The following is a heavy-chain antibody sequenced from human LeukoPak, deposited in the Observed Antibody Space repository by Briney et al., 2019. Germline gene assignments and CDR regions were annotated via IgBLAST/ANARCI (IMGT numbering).Heavy chain of an antibody. D-gene: IGHD3-10*01. CDR3: ARVLPYMVRGVLFDY. V-gene: IGHV3-21*01. J-gene: IGHJ4*02. CDR2: ISSSSSYI. CDR1: GFTFSSYN. Sequence: GGSLRLSCAASGFTFSSYNMNWVRQAPGKGLEWVSSISSSSSYIYYADSVKGRFTISRDNTKNSLYLQMNSLRAEDTAVYYCARVLPYMVRGVLFDYWGQGTLVTVSS.